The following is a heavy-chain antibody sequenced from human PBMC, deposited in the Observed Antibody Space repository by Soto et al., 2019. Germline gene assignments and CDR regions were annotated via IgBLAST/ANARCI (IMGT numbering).Heavy chain of an antibody. Sequence: SETLSLTCTVSGGSISSGGYYWSWIRQHPGKDLEWIGYIYYSGSTYYNPSLKSRVTISVDTSKNQFSLKLSSVTAADTAVYYCARAAARVGRDRQNYYYYYMDVWGKGTTVTVSS. J-gene: IGHJ6*03. CDR2: IYYSGST. V-gene: IGHV4-31*03. CDR1: GGSISSGGYY. D-gene: IGHD6-6*01. CDR3: ARAAARVGRDRQNYYYYYMDV.